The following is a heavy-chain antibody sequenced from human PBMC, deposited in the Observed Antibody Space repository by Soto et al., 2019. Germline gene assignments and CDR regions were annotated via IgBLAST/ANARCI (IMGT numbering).Heavy chain of an antibody. CDR3: ARLGDYVEDAFDI. Sequence: QVQLVESGGGVVQPGRSLRLSCAASGFTFSSYGMHWVRQAPGKGLEWVAVIWYDGSNKYYADSVKGRVTISRDNSKNTLYLQMNSLRAEDTAVYYCARLGDYVEDAFDIWGQGTMVTVSS. V-gene: IGHV3-33*01. CDR1: GFTFSSYG. J-gene: IGHJ3*02. D-gene: IGHD4-17*01. CDR2: IWYDGSNK.